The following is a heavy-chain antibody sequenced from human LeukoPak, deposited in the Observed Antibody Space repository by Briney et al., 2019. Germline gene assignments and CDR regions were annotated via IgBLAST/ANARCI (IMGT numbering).Heavy chain of an antibody. Sequence: GGSLRLSCAASGFTFSSYAMHWVRQAPGKGLEWVAVISYDGSNKYYADSGKSRFTISRDNSKNTLYLQMNSLRAEDTAVYYCARGLYGSGSYSKFDYWGQGTLVTVSS. CDR2: ISYDGSNK. D-gene: IGHD3-10*01. V-gene: IGHV3-30-3*01. CDR1: GFTFSSYA. CDR3: ARGLYGSGSYSKFDY. J-gene: IGHJ4*02.